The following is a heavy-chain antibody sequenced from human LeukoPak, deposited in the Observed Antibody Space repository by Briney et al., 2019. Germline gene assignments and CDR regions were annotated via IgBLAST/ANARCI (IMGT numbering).Heavy chain of an antibody. J-gene: IGHJ5*02. Sequence: GGSLRLSCAASGFTFSSYEMNWVRQAPGKGLEWVSYISSSGSTIYYADSVKGRFTISRDNSKNTLYLQMNSLRAEDTAVYYCAKIRLKNYYDSSGPLDPWGQGTLVTVSS. D-gene: IGHD3-22*01. CDR3: AKIRLKNYYDSSGPLDP. CDR1: GFTFSSYE. CDR2: ISSSGSTI. V-gene: IGHV3-48*03.